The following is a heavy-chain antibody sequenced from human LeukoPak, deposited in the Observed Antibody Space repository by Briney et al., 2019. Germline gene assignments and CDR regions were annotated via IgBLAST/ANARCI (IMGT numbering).Heavy chain of an antibody. Sequence: SETLSLTCAVYGGSFSGYYWSWIRQPPGKGLEWIGEINHSGSTNYSPSLKSRVTISVDTSKNQFSLKLGSVTAADTAVYYCARRRIFGVVITAWFDPWGQGTLVTVSS. J-gene: IGHJ5*02. CDR2: INHSGST. CDR1: GGSFSGYY. V-gene: IGHV4-34*01. CDR3: ARRRIFGVVITAWFDP. D-gene: IGHD3-3*01.